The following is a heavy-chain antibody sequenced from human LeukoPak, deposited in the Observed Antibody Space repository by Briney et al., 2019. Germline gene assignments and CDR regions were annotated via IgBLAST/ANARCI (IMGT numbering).Heavy chain of an antibody. J-gene: IGHJ4*02. Sequence: GESLKISCAASGFTFSSYGMHWVRQAPGKGLEWVAFIRYDGSNKYYADSVKGRFTISRDNSKNTLYLQMNSLRAEDTAVYYCAKASGVDYYDSSGYLDYFDYWGQGTLVTVSS. D-gene: IGHD3-22*01. CDR1: GFTFSSYG. CDR2: IRYDGSNK. V-gene: IGHV3-30*02. CDR3: AKASGVDYYDSSGYLDYFDY.